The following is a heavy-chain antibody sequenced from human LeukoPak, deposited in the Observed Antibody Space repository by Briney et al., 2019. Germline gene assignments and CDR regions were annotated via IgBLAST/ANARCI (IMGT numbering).Heavy chain of an antibody. Sequence: PGGSLRLSCAASGFTFSSYWMHWVRQAPGKGLEWVAVISYDGSNRYYADSVKGRFTISRDNSKNTLYLQMNSLGAEDTAVYYCAKRFEVEMATISGYWGQGTLVTVSS. D-gene: IGHD5-24*01. V-gene: IGHV3-30*18. CDR1: GFTFSSYW. J-gene: IGHJ4*02. CDR3: AKRFEVEMATISGY. CDR2: ISYDGSNR.